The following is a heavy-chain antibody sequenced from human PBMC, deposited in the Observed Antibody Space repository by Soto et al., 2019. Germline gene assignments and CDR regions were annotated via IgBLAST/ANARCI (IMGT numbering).Heavy chain of an antibody. CDR2: IYYSGST. CDR3: ATQEVGGSYVYTFDP. Sequence: PSETLSLTCTVSGCSITSSSYYWGWIRQPPGKGLEWIGSIYYSGSTYYNPSLKSRVTISVDTSKNQFSLKLSSVTAADTAVYNCATQEVGGSYVYTFDPWGQGTLVTVSS. V-gene: IGHV4-39*01. CDR1: GCSITSSSYY. J-gene: IGHJ5*02. D-gene: IGHD1-26*01.